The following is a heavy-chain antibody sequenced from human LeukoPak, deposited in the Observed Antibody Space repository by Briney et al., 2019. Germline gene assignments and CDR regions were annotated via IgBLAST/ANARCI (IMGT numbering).Heavy chain of an antibody. J-gene: IGHJ4*02. V-gene: IGHV3-13*01. Sequence: GGSLRLSCAASGFTFSSYDMHWVRQATGKGLEWVSAIGVAANTFYSGSVKGRFTISRENAKNSLYLLMTSLRAEDTAVYYCARGGYSYGDFDYWGQGTLVTVSS. CDR1: GFTFSSYD. D-gene: IGHD5-18*01. CDR3: ARGGYSYGDFDY. CDR2: IGVAANT.